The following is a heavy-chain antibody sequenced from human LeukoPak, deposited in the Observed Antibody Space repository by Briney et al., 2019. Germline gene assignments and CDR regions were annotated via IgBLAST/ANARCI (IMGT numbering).Heavy chain of an antibody. D-gene: IGHD3-22*01. Sequence: PGGSLRLSCGASGFTFTNYAMSWGRQAPGKGLEWFSAITGGGGDTYHAGSVKGRFTISRDNSKNTLYLQMDSLGAEDTAVYYCAKGSSVSRPCYFDHWGQGTLVTVSS. J-gene: IGHJ4*02. V-gene: IGHV3-23*01. CDR1: GFTFTNYA. CDR2: ITGGGGDT. CDR3: AKGSSVSRPCYFDH.